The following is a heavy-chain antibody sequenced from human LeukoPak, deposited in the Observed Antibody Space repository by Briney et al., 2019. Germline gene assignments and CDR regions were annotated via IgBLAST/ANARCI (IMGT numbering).Heavy chain of an antibody. CDR3: ARDYYGSGSYIPFDY. V-gene: IGHV4-59*01. J-gene: IGHJ4*02. CDR2: IYYSGST. CDR1: GGSISSYS. Sequence: SETLSLTCTVSGGSISSYSWSWIRKPPGKGLEWIGYIYYSGSTNYNPSLKSRVTISVDTSKNQFSLKLSSVTAADTAVYYCARDYYGSGSYIPFDYWGQGTLVTVSS. D-gene: IGHD3-10*01.